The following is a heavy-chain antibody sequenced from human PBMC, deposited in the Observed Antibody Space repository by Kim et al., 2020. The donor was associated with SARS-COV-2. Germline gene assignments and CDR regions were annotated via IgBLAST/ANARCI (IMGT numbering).Heavy chain of an antibody. CDR2: ISYDGDNK. V-gene: IGHV3-30*04. J-gene: IGHJ3*02. CDR3: ARDRVDFWSGYYYPGDAFDI. D-gene: IGHD3-3*01. Sequence: GGSLRLSCAASRFTFSNYAMHWVRQAPGKGLEWVAVISYDGDNKYYVDSVKGRFTISRDNSKNTLYLQMNSLRAEDTAVYYCARDRVDFWSGYYYPGDAFDIWGQGTMVTVSS. CDR1: RFTFSNYA.